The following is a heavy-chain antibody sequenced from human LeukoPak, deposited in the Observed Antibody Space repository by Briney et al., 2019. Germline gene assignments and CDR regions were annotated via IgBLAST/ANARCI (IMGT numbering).Heavy chain of an antibody. J-gene: IGHJ4*02. CDR2: VSGGGGST. D-gene: IGHD3-10*02. Sequence: PGGSLRLSCATSGFTFSSYAMSWVRQAPGKGLEWVSTVSGGGGSTWYADSVKGRFTTSRDNSKNTLYLQMNSLRAEDTAVYYCATYVRGDFDYWGQGTLVTVSS. CDR1: GFTFSSYA. CDR3: ATYVRGDFDY. V-gene: IGHV3-23*01.